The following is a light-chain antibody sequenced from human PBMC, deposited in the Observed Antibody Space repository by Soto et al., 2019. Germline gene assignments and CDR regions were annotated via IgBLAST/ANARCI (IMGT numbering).Light chain of an antibody. Sequence: EIVLTQSPGTLSLSPGERANLSCRASQSVSSSSLAWYQQKRGQAPRLLIHGASNRATGIPDRFSGSGSGTDFTFPISRLEPVDFAVYYCQQNGGSPRTFGQGTKVEVK. CDR2: GAS. CDR3: QQNGGSPRT. V-gene: IGKV3-20*01. J-gene: IGKJ1*01. CDR1: QSVSSSS.